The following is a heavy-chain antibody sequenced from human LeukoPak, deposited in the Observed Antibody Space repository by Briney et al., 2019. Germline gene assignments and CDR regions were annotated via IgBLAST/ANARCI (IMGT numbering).Heavy chain of an antibody. J-gene: IGHJ3*02. D-gene: IGHD4-17*01. Sequence: ASVKVSCKASGYTFTSYYIHWVRQAPGQGLEWMGIINPSGGSTSYAQKFQGRVTMTRDTSTSTVYMELSSLRSEDTAVYYCAGYGGLRAFDIWGQGTMVTVSS. V-gene: IGHV1-46*01. CDR3: AGYGGLRAFDI. CDR1: GYTFTSYY. CDR2: INPSGGST.